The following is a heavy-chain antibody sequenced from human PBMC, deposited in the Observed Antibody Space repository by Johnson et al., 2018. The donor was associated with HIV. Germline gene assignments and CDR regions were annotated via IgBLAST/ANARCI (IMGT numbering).Heavy chain of an antibody. CDR1: GFTFSNYA. CDR3: ASLGLDLLGKGRLGCVFDAFDI. V-gene: IGHV3-23*04. J-gene: IGHJ3*02. Sequence: VQLVESGGGLVQPGGSLRLSCAASGFTFSNYAMSWVRQAPGKGLEWVSSISGSGGSKYYADSAKGRFTISRDNSKNTLYLQMNSRRAEDTAVYYCASLGLDLLGKGRLGCVFDAFDIWGQGTMVTVSS. D-gene: IGHD6-19*01. CDR2: ISGSGGSK.